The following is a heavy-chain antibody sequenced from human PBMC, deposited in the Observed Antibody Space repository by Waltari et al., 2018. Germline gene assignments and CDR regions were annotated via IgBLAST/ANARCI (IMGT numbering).Heavy chain of an antibody. V-gene: IGHV4-59*08. D-gene: IGHD3-22*01. CDR3: ARWDSRGRYFGD. CDR2: IYHTGST. J-gene: IGHJ4*02. Sequence: QVQLQQSGPGLVRPSATLSLPCSVSGGSISDYFWNWIRQSPGKGLEWIGYIYHTGSTKYKPSLQGRVTMAVDTSKSQFSLRLSSVTAADTAVYYCARWDSRGRYFGDWGQGTPVIVSS. CDR1: GGSISDYF.